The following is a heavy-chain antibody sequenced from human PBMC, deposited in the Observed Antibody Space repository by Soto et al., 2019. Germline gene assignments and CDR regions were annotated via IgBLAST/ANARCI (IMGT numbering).Heavy chain of an antibody. CDR3: AREDPDDSYGAPLFDY. D-gene: IGHD5-18*01. J-gene: IGHJ4*02. V-gene: IGHV3-33*01. Sequence: PGGSLRLSCAASGFTFSSYGMHWVRQAPGKGLEWVAVIWYDGSNKYYADSVKGRFTISRDNSKNTLYLQMNSLRAEDTAVYYSAREDPDDSYGAPLFDYWGQVTLVTVSS. CDR2: IWYDGSNK. CDR1: GFTFSSYG.